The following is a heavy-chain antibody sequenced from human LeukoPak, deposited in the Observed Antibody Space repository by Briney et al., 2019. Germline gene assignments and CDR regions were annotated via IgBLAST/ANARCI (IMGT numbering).Heavy chain of an antibody. V-gene: IGHV3-64D*06. D-gene: IGHD2-15*01. CDR2: ISSNGGST. CDR3: VKDRKYCSGGSCYSPYAEYFQH. J-gene: IGHJ1*01. Sequence: GGSLTLSCSASGFTFSSYAMHRVRQAPGKGLEYVLAISSNGGSTYYADSVKGRFTISRDNSKNTLYLQMSSLRAEDTAVYYCVKDRKYCSGGSCYSPYAEYFQHWGQGTLVTVSS. CDR1: GFTFSSYA.